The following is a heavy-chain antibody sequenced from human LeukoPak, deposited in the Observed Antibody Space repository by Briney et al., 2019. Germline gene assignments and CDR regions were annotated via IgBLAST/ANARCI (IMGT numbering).Heavy chain of an antibody. CDR1: GFTFSSYD. J-gene: IGHJ1*01. D-gene: IGHD1-26*01. V-gene: IGHV3-13*01. CDR2: IDTAGYT. Sequence: QAGGSLRLSCAASGFTFSSYDMHWVRLTTGKGLEWVSAIDTAGYTYYPGSVKGRFTISRDNSKNTLYLQMNSLRAEDTAVYYCALKVASYREEYFQHWGQGTLVTVSS. CDR3: ALKVASYREEYFQH.